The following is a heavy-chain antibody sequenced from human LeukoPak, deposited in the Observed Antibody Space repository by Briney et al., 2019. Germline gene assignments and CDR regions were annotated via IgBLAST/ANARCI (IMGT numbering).Heavy chain of an antibody. V-gene: IGHV4-31*03. CDR2: IYYSGST. CDR1: GGSISSGGYY. D-gene: IGHD4-17*01. CDR3: ARVSTTVTLRRAFDI. Sequence: SQTLSLTCTVSGGSISSGGYYWSWIRQHPGKGLEWIGYIYYSGSTYYNPSLKSRVTISVDTSKNQFSLKLSSVTAADTAVYYCARVSTTVTLRRAFDIWGQGTMVTVPS. J-gene: IGHJ3*02.